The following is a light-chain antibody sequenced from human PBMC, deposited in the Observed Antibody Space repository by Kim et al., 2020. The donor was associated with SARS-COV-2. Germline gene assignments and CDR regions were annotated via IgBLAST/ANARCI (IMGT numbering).Light chain of an antibody. Sequence: PGKTAGVSCGGNGIGSKSVHWYQQKAGQAPVLVIYYDSDRPSGIPERFSGSNSGNTATPTISRVEAGDEADYYCQVWDSSSDHRVVFGGGTKLTVL. CDR1: GIGSKS. CDR3: QVWDSSSDHRVV. J-gene: IGLJ2*01. CDR2: YDS. V-gene: IGLV3-21*04.